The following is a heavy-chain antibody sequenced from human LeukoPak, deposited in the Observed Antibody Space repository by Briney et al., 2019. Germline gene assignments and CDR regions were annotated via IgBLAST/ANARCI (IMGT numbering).Heavy chain of an antibody. CDR2: IDSAGTI. D-gene: IGHD3-16*02. Sequence: GGSLRLSCAASGFAFGSYSMNWVRQAPGKGLEWVSHIDSAGTINYADSVKGRFTTSRDNAKNSLYLQMNSLRAEDTALYYCANAPRVWGSYRSGAFDIWGQGTMVTVSS. CDR1: GFAFGSYS. CDR3: ANAPRVWGSYRSGAFDI. J-gene: IGHJ3*02. V-gene: IGHV3-48*04.